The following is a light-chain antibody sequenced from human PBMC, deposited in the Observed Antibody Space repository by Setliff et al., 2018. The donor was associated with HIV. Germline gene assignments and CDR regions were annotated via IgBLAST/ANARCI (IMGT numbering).Light chain of an antibody. Sequence: QSVLTQPASVSGSPGQSITISCTGTSSDVGYYNLVSWYQQHPGKAPKLMIYDVNSRPSGVSNRFSGSKSGNTASLTISGLQAEDEADYYCSSFTSSITPCVFGSGTRSPS. CDR3: SSFTSSITPCV. J-gene: IGLJ1*01. V-gene: IGLV2-14*01. CDR1: SSDVGYYNL. CDR2: DVN.